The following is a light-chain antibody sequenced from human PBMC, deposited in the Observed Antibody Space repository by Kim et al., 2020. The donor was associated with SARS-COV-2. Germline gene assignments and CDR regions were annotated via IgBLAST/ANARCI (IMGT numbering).Light chain of an antibody. V-gene: IGLV1-51*01. CDR3: RTCDSSLSAVV. CDR2: NDN. J-gene: IGLJ3*02. Sequence: GLKVSIPCSGASTNIGTNYSCWYQQFPGTDSKLLIYNDNKRPSGIPDRFSASTSGTSATLGITGLQTGDEADYYCRTCDSSLSAVVFGGGTQLTVL. CDR1: STNIGTNY.